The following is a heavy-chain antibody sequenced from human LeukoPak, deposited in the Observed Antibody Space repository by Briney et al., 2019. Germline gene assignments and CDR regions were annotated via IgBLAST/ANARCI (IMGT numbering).Heavy chain of an antibody. J-gene: IGHJ4*02. D-gene: IGHD6-13*01. CDR2: IYSSGST. V-gene: IGHV4-4*07. CDR1: GGSIGTYY. Sequence: SETLSLTCTVSGGSIGTYYWSWVRQPAGKGLEWIGRIYSSGSTNYNPSLESRVTMSVDTSKKQFSLKLSSVTAADTAVYYCARERDSSFDYWGQGTQVTVSS. CDR3: ARERDSSFDY.